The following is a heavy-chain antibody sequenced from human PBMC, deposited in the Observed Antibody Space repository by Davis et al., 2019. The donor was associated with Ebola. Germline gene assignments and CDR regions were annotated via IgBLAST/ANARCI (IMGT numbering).Heavy chain of an antibody. CDR2: INHSGST. J-gene: IGHJ6*02. V-gene: IGHV4-34*01. Sequence: SETLSLTCAVYGGSFSGYYWSWIRQPPGKGLEWIGEINHSGSTNYNPSLESRVTISVDTSKNQFSLKLSSVTAADTAVYYCARGSANSALYYYYGMDVWGQGTTVTVSS. CDR3: ARGSANSALYYYYGMDV. CDR1: GGSFSGYY. D-gene: IGHD4-23*01.